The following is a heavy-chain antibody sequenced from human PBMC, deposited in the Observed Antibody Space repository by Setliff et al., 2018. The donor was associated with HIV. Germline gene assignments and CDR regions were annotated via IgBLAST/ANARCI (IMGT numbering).Heavy chain of an antibody. CDR3: AASGGGGTVSHPYYFNY. CDR1: GGPFSNYA. Sequence: GGSVKVSCKASGGPFSNYAISWVRQAPAQGLEWMGGIIPIFGTPNHAQKFQGRVTITADESTSTVYMELRSLRSEDTAVYYCAASGGGGTVSHPYYFNYWGQGTLITVSS. V-gene: IGHV1-69*13. D-gene: IGHD1-1*01. J-gene: IGHJ4*02. CDR2: IIPIFGTP.